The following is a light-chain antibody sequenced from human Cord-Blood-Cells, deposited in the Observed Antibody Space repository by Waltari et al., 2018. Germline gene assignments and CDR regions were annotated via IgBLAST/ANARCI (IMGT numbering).Light chain of an antibody. CDR2: GAS. Sequence: EMVLTQSPGTLSLSPGERATLSCRASQSVSSSSLAWYQQKPGQAPRLLIYGASSRATGIPDRFSGSGSGTDFTLTISRLEPEDFAVYYCQQYGSSRIFTFGPGTKVDIK. J-gene: IGKJ3*01. CDR1: QSVSSSS. V-gene: IGKV3-20*01. CDR3: QQYGSSRIFT.